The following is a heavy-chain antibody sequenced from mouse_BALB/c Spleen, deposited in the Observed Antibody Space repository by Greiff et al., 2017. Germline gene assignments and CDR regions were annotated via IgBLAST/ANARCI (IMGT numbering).Heavy chain of an antibody. J-gene: IGHJ2*01. V-gene: IGHV14-1*02. CDR1: GFNIKDYY. CDR2: IDPENGNT. Sequence: VQLKQSGAELVRPGASVKLSCKASGFNIKDYYMHWVKQRPEQGLEWIGWIDPENGNTIYDPKFQGKASITADTSSNTAYLQLSSLTSEDSAVYYCTRSYYWGQGTTLTVSS. CDR3: TRSYY.